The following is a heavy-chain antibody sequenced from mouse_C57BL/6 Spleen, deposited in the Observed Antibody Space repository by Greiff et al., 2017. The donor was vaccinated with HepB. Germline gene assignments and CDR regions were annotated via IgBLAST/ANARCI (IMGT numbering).Heavy chain of an antibody. J-gene: IGHJ4*01. Sequence: VQLQQSGPVLVKPGASVKMSCKASGYTFTDYYMNWVKQSHGKSLEWIGVINPYNGGTSYNQKFKGKATLTVDKSSSTAYMELNSLTSEDSAVYYCARGGLRRGDYYAMDYWGQGTSVTVSS. V-gene: IGHV1-19*01. CDR3: ARGGLRRGDYYAMDY. CDR1: GYTFTDYY. D-gene: IGHD2-4*01. CDR2: INPYNGGT.